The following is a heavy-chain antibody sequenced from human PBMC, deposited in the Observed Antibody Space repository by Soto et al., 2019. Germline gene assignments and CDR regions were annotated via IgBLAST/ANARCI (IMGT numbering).Heavy chain of an antibody. V-gene: IGHV3-7*01. CDR2: IKQDGSEE. Sequence: EVQLVESGGGLVQPGGSLRLSCVDSGFTFSSYWMSWVRQAPVKGLEWVGNIKQDGSEENYVDSVKGRFTISRDNAKNSMDLQMNGLRVEDTAVYYCARIAASGRGWDVWGQGTTVVVSS. J-gene: IGHJ6*02. D-gene: IGHD6-13*01. CDR3: ARIAASGRGWDV. CDR1: GFTFSSYW.